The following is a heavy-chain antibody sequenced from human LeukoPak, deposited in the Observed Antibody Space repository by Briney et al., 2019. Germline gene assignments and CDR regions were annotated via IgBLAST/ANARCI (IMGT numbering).Heavy chain of an antibody. CDR2: ISSSSSYI. CDR1: GFTFSSYS. Sequence: GGSLRLSCAASGFTFSSYSMNWVRQAPGKGLEWVSSISSSSSYIDYADSVKGRFTISRDNAKNSLYLQMNSLRAEDPAVYYCARSGDSLFLYYFDYWGQGTLVTVSS. D-gene: IGHD2-15*01. J-gene: IGHJ4*02. V-gene: IGHV3-21*01. CDR3: ARSGDSLFLYYFDY.